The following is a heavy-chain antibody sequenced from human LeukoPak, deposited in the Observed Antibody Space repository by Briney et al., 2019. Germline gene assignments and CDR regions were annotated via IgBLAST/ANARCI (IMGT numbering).Heavy chain of an antibody. J-gene: IGHJ5*02. CDR3: VRGGASTWS. D-gene: IGHD2-15*01. CDR1: GFTFKLYW. V-gene: IGHV3-74*01. CDR2: INHDGSDI. Sequence: GGSLRLSCAASGFTFKLYWVHWVRQVPGRGPVWVSRINHDGSDIIYADSVRGRFTISRDDAKNTLYLQMNNLRAEDTAVYYCVRGGASTWSWGQGTLVTVSS.